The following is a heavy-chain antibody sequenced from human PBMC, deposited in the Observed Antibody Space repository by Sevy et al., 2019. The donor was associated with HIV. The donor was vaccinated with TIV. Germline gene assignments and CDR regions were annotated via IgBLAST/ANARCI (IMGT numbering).Heavy chain of an antibody. Sequence: GGSLRLSCAASGFIFSNYAMHWVRQAPGKGLEWVAVISQDGNSEYSADSVKGRFTISRDNSKNTLYLQMNSLRAEDTAVFYFATDGAAVSCAVWARNWFDPGGQGTLVAVSS. D-gene: IGHD1-26*01. CDR3: ATDGAAVSCAVWARNWFDP. CDR2: ISQDGNSE. J-gene: IGHJ5*02. CDR1: GFIFSNYA. V-gene: IGHV3-30-3*01.